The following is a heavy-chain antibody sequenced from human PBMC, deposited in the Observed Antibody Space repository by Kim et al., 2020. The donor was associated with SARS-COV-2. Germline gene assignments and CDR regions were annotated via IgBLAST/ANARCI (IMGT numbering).Heavy chain of an antibody. J-gene: IGHJ5*02. Sequence: FTISRDNSKNTLYLQMNSLRAEDTAVYYCAKVGSVLRYFDWPNDHNWFDPWGQGTLVTVSS. CDR3: AKVGSVLRYFDWPNDHNWFDP. V-gene: IGHV3-23*01. D-gene: IGHD3-9*01.